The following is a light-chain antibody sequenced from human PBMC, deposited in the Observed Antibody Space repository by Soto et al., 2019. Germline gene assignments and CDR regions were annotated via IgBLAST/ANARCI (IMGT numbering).Light chain of an antibody. Sequence: EIVLTQSPATLSLSPGERATLSCRASQSVSSSLAWYQQKPGQAPRLLIYDTSNRATGIPARFSGSGSGTDFTLTISSLEPEDFAVYYCQQRANWRITFGHGTRLEIK. CDR3: QQRANWRIT. CDR2: DTS. CDR1: QSVSSS. V-gene: IGKV3-11*01. J-gene: IGKJ5*01.